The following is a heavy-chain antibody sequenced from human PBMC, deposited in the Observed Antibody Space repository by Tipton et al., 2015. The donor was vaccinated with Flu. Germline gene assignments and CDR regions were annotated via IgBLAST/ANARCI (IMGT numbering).Heavy chain of an antibody. D-gene: IGHD3-10*01. J-gene: IGHJ6*04. Sequence: SLRLSCAASGFTFSSYGMHWVRQAPGKGLEWVAIIWYDESKKYYADSVRGRFTVSRDNSKNTMYLQMNSLRAEDTAMYYCARCGKQLLYRRSAKIDAWGKGTTVTVSS. CDR1: GFTFSSYG. V-gene: IGHV3-33*03. CDR2: IWYDESKK. CDR3: ARCGKQLLYRRSAKIDA.